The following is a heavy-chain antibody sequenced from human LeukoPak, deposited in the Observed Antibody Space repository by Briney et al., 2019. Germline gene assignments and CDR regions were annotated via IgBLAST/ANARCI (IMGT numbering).Heavy chain of an antibody. Sequence: GGSLRLSCAASGFTFSSYGMSWVRQAPGKGLEWVSAISGSGGSTYYADSVRGRFTISRDNSKNTLYLQMNSLRAEDTAVYYCAKSGEVVTAITHLDYWGQGTLVTVSS. CDR2: ISGSGGST. J-gene: IGHJ4*02. D-gene: IGHD2-21*02. V-gene: IGHV3-23*01. CDR3: AKSGEVVTAITHLDY. CDR1: GFTFSSYG.